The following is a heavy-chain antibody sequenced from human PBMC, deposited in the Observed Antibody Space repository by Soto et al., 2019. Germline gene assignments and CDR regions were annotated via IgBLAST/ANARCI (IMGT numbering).Heavy chain of an antibody. CDR3: ARPYSSSWPPYCFYGMDV. Sequence: SVKVSCKASGDTFNSYAISWVRQAPGQGLEWMGGIIPIFAIANYAQKFQGRLTITADESTSTAYMELSSLRSEDTAVYYCARPYSSSWPPYCFYGMDVWGQGTTVTVSS. CDR2: IIPIFAIA. J-gene: IGHJ6*02. V-gene: IGHV1-69*13. D-gene: IGHD6-13*01. CDR1: GDTFNSYA.